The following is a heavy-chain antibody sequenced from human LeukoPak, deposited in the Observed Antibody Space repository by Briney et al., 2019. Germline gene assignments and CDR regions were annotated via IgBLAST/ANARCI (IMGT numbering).Heavy chain of an antibody. D-gene: IGHD5-18*01. J-gene: IGHJ6*02. CDR3: ARIVQLWSRGYYYYGMDV. CDR1: GYSFTSYW. CDR2: IYPGDSDT. Sequence: GESLKISCKGSGYSFTSYWIGWVRQMPGKGLEWMGIIYPGDSDTRYSLSFQGQVTISADKSISTAYLQWSSLKASDTAMYYCARIVQLWSRGYYYYGMDVWGQGTTVTVSS. V-gene: IGHV5-51*01.